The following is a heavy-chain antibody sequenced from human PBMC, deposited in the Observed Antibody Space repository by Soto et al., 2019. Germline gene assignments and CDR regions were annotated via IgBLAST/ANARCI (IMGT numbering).Heavy chain of an antibody. CDR2: VNRDESII. V-gene: IGHV3-74*01. D-gene: IGHD2-21*02. J-gene: IGHJ4*02. CDR1: GFTLSSYW. Sequence: VQLVASGGGLVQPGGSLILSCAASGFTLSSYWMHWVRQGPGKGLVWVSRVNRDESIISYADSVKGRFPISRDNAKNTLYLQMSSLRVEDTALYYCVCFECGRTEVVTAMEANGYWGQGTPFTVSS. CDR3: VCFECGRTEVVTAMEANGY.